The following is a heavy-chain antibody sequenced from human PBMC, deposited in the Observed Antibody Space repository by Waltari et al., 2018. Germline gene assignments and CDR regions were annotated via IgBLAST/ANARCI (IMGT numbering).Heavy chain of an antibody. CDR2: ISWNSGSI. CDR1: GFTFDDYA. Sequence: EVQLVESGGGLVQPGRSLRLSCAASGFTFDDYAMHWVRQAPGKGLEWVSGISWNSGSIGYADSVKGRFTISRDNAKNSLYLQMNSLRAEDTALYYCAKVRKWELLEAAFDIWGQGTMVTVSS. V-gene: IGHV3-9*01. D-gene: IGHD1-26*01. CDR3: AKVRKWELLEAAFDI. J-gene: IGHJ3*02.